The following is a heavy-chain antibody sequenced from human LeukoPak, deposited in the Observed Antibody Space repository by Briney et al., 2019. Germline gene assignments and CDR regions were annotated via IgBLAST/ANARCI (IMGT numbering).Heavy chain of an antibody. D-gene: IGHD3-3*01. J-gene: IGHJ4*02. CDR1: GGSISSYY. V-gene: IGHV4-59*01. CDR3: AREREWSGSTDY. Sequence: SETLSLTCTVSGGSISSYYWSWVRQPPGKGLEWIGYIYYSGSTNYNPSLKSRVTISVDTSKNQFSLKLSSVTAADTAVYYCAREREWSGSTDYWGQGTLVTVSS. CDR2: IYYSGST.